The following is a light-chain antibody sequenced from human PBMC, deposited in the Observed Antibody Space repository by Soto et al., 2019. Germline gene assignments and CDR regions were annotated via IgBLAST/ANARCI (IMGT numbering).Light chain of an antibody. Sequence: ETVMTHSPATLSVSPVEIATLSCSASHSVGSTLAWYQQKPGQAPRLLMYDTSTRATGIPARFSGSGSGTDFTLTISSLEPEDFAVYYCQQRSNWPLTFGPGTKVDIK. CDR1: HSVGST. J-gene: IGKJ3*01. V-gene: IGKV3-11*01. CDR2: DTS. CDR3: QQRSNWPLT.